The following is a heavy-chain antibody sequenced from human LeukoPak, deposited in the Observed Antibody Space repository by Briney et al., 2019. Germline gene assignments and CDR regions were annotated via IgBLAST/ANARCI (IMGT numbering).Heavy chain of an antibody. CDR1: GFTFSSYG. CDR3: ARDGYSSGWYSLYYYYYGMDV. CDR2: IWYDGSNK. D-gene: IGHD6-19*01. Sequence: GGFLRLSCAASGFTFSSYGTHWVRQAPGKGLEWVAVIWYDGSNKYYADSVKGRFTISRDNSKNALYLQMNSLRAEDTAVYYCARDGYSSGWYSLYYYYYGMDVWGQGTTVTVSS. J-gene: IGHJ6*02. V-gene: IGHV3-33*01.